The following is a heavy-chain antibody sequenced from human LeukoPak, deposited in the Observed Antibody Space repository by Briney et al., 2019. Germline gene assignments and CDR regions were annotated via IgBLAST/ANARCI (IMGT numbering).Heavy chain of an antibody. D-gene: IGHD1-14*01. Sequence: GGSLRLSCAASGFTFSSYWMHWVRQAPGKGLVWVSRISTDGSTTTYADSVKGRFTISRDNAKNTAYLQMNSLRAEDTAVYYCAGGPAYWGQGTLVTVSS. CDR2: ISTDGSTT. CDR3: AGGPAY. J-gene: IGHJ4*02. V-gene: IGHV3-74*01. CDR1: GFTFSSYW.